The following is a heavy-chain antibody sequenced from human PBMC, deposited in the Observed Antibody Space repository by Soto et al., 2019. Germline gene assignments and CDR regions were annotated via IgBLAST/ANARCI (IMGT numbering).Heavy chain of an antibody. CDR1: GLTFSNYS. CDR2: ISNNSSAK. D-gene: IGHD2-8*01. Sequence: PWGSLRLSCAASGLTFSNYSTNWVRQAPGKGLEWLSYISNNSSAKYYADSVKGRFTISRDNAKNSLYLQMNSLRDEDTAVYYCARDRDAYCSNGVCSGPYFDYCGRGTLVTVSS. V-gene: IGHV3-48*02. J-gene: IGHJ4*02. CDR3: ARDRDAYCSNGVCSGPYFDY.